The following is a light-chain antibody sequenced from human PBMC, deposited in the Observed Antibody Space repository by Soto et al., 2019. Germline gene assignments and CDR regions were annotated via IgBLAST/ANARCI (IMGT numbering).Light chain of an antibody. CDR1: SSNIGSNT. CDR2: SNY. Sequence: QSVLTQPPSASGTPGQRVTISCSGSSSNIGSNTVNWYQQLPGTAPKRLIRSNYQRPSGLPDRFSGSKSGTSASLAISGLQSKDEVDYYCAAWDESLNGYVFGTGAKLTVL. CDR3: AAWDESLNGYV. V-gene: IGLV1-44*01. J-gene: IGLJ1*01.